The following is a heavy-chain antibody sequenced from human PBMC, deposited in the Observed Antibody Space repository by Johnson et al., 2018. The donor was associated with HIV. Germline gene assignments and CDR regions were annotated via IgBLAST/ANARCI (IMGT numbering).Heavy chain of an antibody. Sequence: QVQLVESGGGVVQPGRSLRLSCAASGFTFSSYSVHWVRQAPGKGLEWVAVISFDGDNKYYADSVKGRFTISRDSSEKTLYLQMNSLRPEDTAVYYCARGLELYLDLGWDDAFDIWGQGTMVTVSS. CDR1: GFTFSSYS. CDR2: ISFDGDNK. J-gene: IGHJ3*02. V-gene: IGHV3-30-3*01. D-gene: IGHD1-26*01. CDR3: ARGLELYLDLGWDDAFDI.